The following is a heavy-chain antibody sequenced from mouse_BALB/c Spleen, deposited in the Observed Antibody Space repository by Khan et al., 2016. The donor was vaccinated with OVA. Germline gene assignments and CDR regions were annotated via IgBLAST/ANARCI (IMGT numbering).Heavy chain of an antibody. Sequence: EVELVESGGDLVKPGGSLKLSCVASGFTFSTYGMSWVRQTPDMRLEWVATISSGGHYTYYPDSVKGRFTISRDNAKNTLYLQMSSLKSEDTAMFYCARLAYYYGSEGFAYWGQGTLVTVSA. J-gene: IGHJ3*01. V-gene: IGHV5-6*01. CDR1: GFTFSTYG. CDR2: ISSGGHYT. D-gene: IGHD1-1*01. CDR3: ARLAYYYGSEGFAY.